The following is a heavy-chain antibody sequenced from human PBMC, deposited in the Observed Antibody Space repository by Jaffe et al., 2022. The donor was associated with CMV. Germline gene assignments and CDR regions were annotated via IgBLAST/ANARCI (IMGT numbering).Heavy chain of an antibody. V-gene: IGHV1-69*01. D-gene: IGHD1-1*01. CDR2: IIPIFGTA. CDR3: ASMGLERQDYYYYGMDV. J-gene: IGHJ6*02. CDR1: GGTFSSYA. Sequence: QVQLVQSGAEVKKPGSSVKVSCKASGGTFSSYAISWVRQAPGQGLEWMGGIIPIFGTANYAQKFQGRVTITADESTSTAYMELSSLRSEDTAVYYCASMGLERQDYYYYGMDVWGQGTTVTVSS.